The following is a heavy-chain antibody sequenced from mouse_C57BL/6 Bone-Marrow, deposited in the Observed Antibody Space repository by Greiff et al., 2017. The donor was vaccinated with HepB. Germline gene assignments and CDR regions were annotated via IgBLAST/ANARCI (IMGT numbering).Heavy chain of an antibody. CDR1: GYSFTDYN. D-gene: IGHD1-1*01. CDR2: INPNYGTT. J-gene: IGHJ2*02. Sequence: EVKLQESGPELVKPGASVKISCKASGYSFTDYNMNWVKQSNGKSLEWIGVINPNYGTTSYNQKFKGKATLTVDQSSITAYMQLNSLTSEDSAVYYCARGITTVVANWDSYYFDYWGQGTSLTVSS. V-gene: IGHV1-39*01. CDR3: ARGITTVVANWDSYYFDY.